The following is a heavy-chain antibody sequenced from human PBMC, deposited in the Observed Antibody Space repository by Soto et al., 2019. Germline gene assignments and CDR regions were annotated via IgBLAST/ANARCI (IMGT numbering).Heavy chain of an antibody. CDR1: GASISSRSSY. D-gene: IGHD6-13*01. CDR2: FYSGST. CDR3: ATTRGIAVGGSFDH. Sequence: PSETLSLTCIVSGASISSRSSYWGWIRQPPGKGLEWVGTFYSGSTYNNLSLKSRVTISVDTPKNQFSLKLSSVAAEDTAIYYCATTRGIAVGGSFDHWGQGTLVTVSS. J-gene: IGHJ5*02. V-gene: IGHV4-39*01.